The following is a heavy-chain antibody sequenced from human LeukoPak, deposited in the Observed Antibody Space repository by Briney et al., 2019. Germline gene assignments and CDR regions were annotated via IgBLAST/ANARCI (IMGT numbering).Heavy chain of an antibody. CDR1: GYIFTGYY. J-gene: IGHJ4*02. CDR3: ATLTPMYCSGGSCYAADY. D-gene: IGHD2-15*01. V-gene: IGHV1-2*02. Sequence: ASVKVSCKASGYIFTGYYIHWVRQAPGQGLEWMGWINPHSGGTNYAQKFQGRVTMTRDTSISTAYMELSRLRSDDTAVYYCATLTPMYCSGGSCYAADYWGQGTLVTVSS. CDR2: INPHSGGT.